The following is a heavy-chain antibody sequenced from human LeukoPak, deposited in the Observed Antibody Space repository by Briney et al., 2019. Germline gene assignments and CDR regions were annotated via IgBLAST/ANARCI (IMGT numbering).Heavy chain of an antibody. Sequence: PSETLSLTCTVSGGSISSYYWSWIRQPPGKGLEWIGYIYYSGSTNYNPSLKSRVTMSVDTSKNQFSLKLSSVTAADTAVYYCARDGGVGGGYYLDAFDIWGQGTMVTVSS. CDR1: GGSISSYY. CDR2: IYYSGST. D-gene: IGHD3-10*01. CDR3: ARDGGVGGGYYLDAFDI. V-gene: IGHV4-59*12. J-gene: IGHJ3*02.